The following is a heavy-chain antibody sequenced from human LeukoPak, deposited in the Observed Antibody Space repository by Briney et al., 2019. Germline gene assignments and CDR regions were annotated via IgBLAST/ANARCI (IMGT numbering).Heavy chain of an antibody. J-gene: IGHJ4*02. D-gene: IGHD1-26*01. CDR2: ISWNSGSI. CDR3: AKDMGGGATAHFDY. CDR1: GFTFDDYA. V-gene: IGHV3-9*01. Sequence: GGSLRLSCAASGFTFDDYAMHWVRQASGKGLEWVSGISWNSGSIGYADSVKGRFTISRDNAKNSLYLQMNSLRAEDTALYYCAKDMGGGATAHFDYWGQGTLVTVSS.